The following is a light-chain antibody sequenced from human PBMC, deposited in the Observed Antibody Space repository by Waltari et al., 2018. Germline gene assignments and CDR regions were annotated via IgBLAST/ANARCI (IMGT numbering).Light chain of an antibody. CDR3: QQLNSYPRT. V-gene: IGKV1-9*01. J-gene: IGKJ1*01. CDR1: QGISSY. CDR2: AAS. Sequence: IQLTQSPSSLSASVGERVTITCRASQGISSYLAWYQQKPGKAPKLLISAASTLQSGVPSRFSGSGSGTDFTLTISSLQPEDFATYSCQQLNSYPRTFGQGTKVEIK.